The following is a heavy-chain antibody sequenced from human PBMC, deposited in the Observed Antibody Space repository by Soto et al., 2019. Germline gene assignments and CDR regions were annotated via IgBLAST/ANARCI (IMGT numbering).Heavy chain of an antibody. CDR3: ARETDIVVVVAATNYYYMDV. J-gene: IGHJ6*03. V-gene: IGHV1-8*01. D-gene: IGHD2-15*01. CDR2: MNPNSGNT. CDR1: GYTFTSYD. Sequence: ASVKVSCKASGYTFTSYDINWVRQATGQGLEWMGWMNPNSGNTGYAQKFQGRVTMTRNTSISTAYMELSSLRSEDTAVYYCARETDIVVVVAATNYYYMDVWGKGTTVTVS.